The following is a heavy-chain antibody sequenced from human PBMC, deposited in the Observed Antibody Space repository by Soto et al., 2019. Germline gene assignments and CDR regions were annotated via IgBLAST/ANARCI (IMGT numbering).Heavy chain of an antibody. CDR3: ASDIMVRGVVYYSYSFGLDV. Sequence: EVQLVESGGGLVQPGGSLRLSCAVSGFTFRNYWMHWVRQAPGKGLVWVSGINSDGSTISYVDSVKDRFTISRDNAKDALFLQMNSPRAEDTAVYYCASDIMVRGVVYYSYSFGLDVWGQGSTVTVSS. CDR2: INSDGSTI. J-gene: IGHJ6*02. V-gene: IGHV3-74*01. D-gene: IGHD3-10*01. CDR1: GFTFRNYW.